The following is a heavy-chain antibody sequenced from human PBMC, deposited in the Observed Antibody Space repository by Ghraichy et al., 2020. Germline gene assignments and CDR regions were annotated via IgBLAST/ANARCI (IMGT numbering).Heavy chain of an antibody. D-gene: IGHD2-15*01. V-gene: IGHV4-59*01. CDR1: GGSISSYY. CDR3: ARVRRGRWSKAEYYYYGMDV. Sequence: SETLSLTCTVSGGSISSYYWSWIRQPPGKGLEWIGYTYYSGSTNYNPSPKSRVTIPVDTSKNQFSMKLSSVTAADTAVYYFARVRRGRWSKAEYYYYGMDVWGQGTTVSVSS. CDR2: TYYSGST. J-gene: IGHJ6*02.